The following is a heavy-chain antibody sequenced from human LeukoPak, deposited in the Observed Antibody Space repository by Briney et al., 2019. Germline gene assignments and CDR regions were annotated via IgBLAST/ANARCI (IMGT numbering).Heavy chain of an antibody. V-gene: IGHV1-69*01. CDR3: ARAYRPSIAAAGPFDY. J-gene: IGHJ4*02. CDR1: GGTFSSYA. Sequence: SVKVSCKASGGTFSSYAISWVRQAPGQGLEWMGGIIPIFGTANYAQKFQGRVTITADESTSTAYMELSSLRSEDKAVYYCARAYRPSIAAAGPFDYWGQGTLVTVSS. CDR2: IIPIFGTA. D-gene: IGHD6-13*01.